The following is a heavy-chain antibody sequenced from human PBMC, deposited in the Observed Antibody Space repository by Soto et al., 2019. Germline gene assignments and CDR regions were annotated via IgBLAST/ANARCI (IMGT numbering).Heavy chain of an antibody. J-gene: IGHJ4*02. Sequence: WTWIRQPPVKGLEWIGYIFHSGSTYNNPSLKSRVTMSLDRSKNQFALRLTSVTAADTAVYYCARGRGIQLWIDYWGQGTLVTVSS. V-gene: IGHV4-30-2*01. CDR3: ARGRGIQLWIDY. D-gene: IGHD5-18*01. CDR2: IFHSGST.